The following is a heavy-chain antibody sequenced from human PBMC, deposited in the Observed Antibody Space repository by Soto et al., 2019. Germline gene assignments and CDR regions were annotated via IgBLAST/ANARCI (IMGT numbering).Heavy chain of an antibody. J-gene: IGHJ4*02. V-gene: IGHV3-7*01. CDR3: FNVAFGY. CDR1: GFSFSSNW. Sequence: GGSLRLSCTASGFSFSSNWMSWVRQAPGKGPEWVANINQDGSEKYCADSEKGRFTISRDNAKNSLYLQMDSLRVEDTALYYCFNVAFGYWGRGTLVTVSS. CDR2: INQDGSEK.